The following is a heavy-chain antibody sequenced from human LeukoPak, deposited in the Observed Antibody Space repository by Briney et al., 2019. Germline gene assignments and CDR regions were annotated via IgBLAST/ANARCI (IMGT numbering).Heavy chain of an antibody. CDR2: ISYDGSNK. Sequence: GGSLRLSCAASGFTFSSYGMHWVRQAPGKGLEWVAVISYDGSNKYYADSVKGRFTISRDNSKNTLYLQMNSLRAEDTAVYYCAKAFGYYYGSGSPRNYMDVWGKGTTVTVSS. V-gene: IGHV3-30*18. J-gene: IGHJ6*03. CDR1: GFTFSSYG. CDR3: AKAFGYYYGSGSPRNYMDV. D-gene: IGHD3-10*01.